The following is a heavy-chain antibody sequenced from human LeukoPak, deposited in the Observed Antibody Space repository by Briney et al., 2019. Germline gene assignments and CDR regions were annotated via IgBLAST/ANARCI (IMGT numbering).Heavy chain of an antibody. Sequence: GGSLRLSCAASGFTFSSYWMSWVRQAPGKGLEWVANIKQDGSEKYYVDSVKGRFTISRDNAKNSLYLQMNSLRAEDTAVYYCAKGARKDAFDIWGQGTMVTVSS. CDR2: IKQDGSEK. V-gene: IGHV3-7*01. J-gene: IGHJ3*02. CDR1: GFTFSSYW. CDR3: AKGARKDAFDI. D-gene: IGHD1-14*01.